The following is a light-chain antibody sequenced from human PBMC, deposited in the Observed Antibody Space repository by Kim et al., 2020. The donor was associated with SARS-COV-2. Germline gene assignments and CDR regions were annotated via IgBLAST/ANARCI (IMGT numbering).Light chain of an antibody. CDR3: KQYGSSPRT. J-gene: IGKJ2*02. V-gene: IGKV3-20*01. Sequence: LSPGERATHSCRASQSVSSSYLAWYQQKPGQAPRLLIYDASSRATGIPDRFSGSGSGTDFTLTISRLEPEDFAVYYCKQYGSSPRTFGQGTKLEI. CDR1: QSVSSSY. CDR2: DAS.